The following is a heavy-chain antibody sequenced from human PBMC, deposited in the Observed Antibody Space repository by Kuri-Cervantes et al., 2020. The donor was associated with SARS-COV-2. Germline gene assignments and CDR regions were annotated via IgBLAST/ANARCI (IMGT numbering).Heavy chain of an antibody. J-gene: IGHJ3*01. D-gene: IGHD5-12*01. CDR3: ARGFWGGFDFPTWSAFDF. Sequence: ESLKISCAASEFTFSSYDMTWIRQSPGKGLEWIGYFHYSGITYYNPSFKSRVDISVDTSKNQVSLKLNSVTAADTAVYYCARGFWGGFDFPTWSAFDFWGQGTRVTVSS. CDR2: FHYSGIT. V-gene: IGHV4-59*08. CDR1: EFTFSSYD.